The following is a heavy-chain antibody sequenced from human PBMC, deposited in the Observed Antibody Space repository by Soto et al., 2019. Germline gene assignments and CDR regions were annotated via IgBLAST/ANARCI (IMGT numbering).Heavy chain of an antibody. D-gene: IGHD3-16*02. J-gene: IGHJ4*02. CDR1: GFTLSTNS. Sequence: EVQLLDSGGGFVQPGGPLSPSWAASGFTLSTNSITWFRLAPGRGLEWVANITGSGGDTFYADSVKGRFAISRDNSKNTLYLQMNSLRVEDTAVYYCAKRPLSIRMFDYWGQGTLVTVSS. CDR2: ITGSGGDT. CDR3: AKRPLSIRMFDY. V-gene: IGHV3-23*01.